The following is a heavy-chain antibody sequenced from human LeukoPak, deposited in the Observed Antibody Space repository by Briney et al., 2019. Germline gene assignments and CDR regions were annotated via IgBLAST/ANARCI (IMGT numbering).Heavy chain of an antibody. Sequence: PETLSLTCTVSGGSISSSSYYWGWIRQPPGKGLEWIGSIYYSGSTYYNPSLKSRVTISVDTSKNQFSLKLSSVTAADTAVYYCAGYCTNGVCYNYGMDVWGQGTTVTVSS. J-gene: IGHJ6*02. D-gene: IGHD2-8*01. CDR1: GGSISSSSYY. V-gene: IGHV4-39*07. CDR2: IYYSGST. CDR3: AGYCTNGVCYNYGMDV.